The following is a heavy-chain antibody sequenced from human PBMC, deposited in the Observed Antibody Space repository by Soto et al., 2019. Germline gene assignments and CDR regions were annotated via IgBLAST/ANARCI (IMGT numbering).Heavy chain of an antibody. CDR3: ASGLIGSWYSSGYYYYGMDV. V-gene: IGHV3-48*02. CDR2: ISSSSSTI. J-gene: IGHJ6*02. D-gene: IGHD6-13*01. Sequence: GGSLRLSCAASGFTFSSYSMNWVRQAPGKGLEWVPYISSSSSTIYYADSVKGRFTISRDNAKNSLYLQMNSLRDEDTAVYYCASGLIGSWYSSGYYYYGMDVWGQGTTVTVSS. CDR1: GFTFSSYS.